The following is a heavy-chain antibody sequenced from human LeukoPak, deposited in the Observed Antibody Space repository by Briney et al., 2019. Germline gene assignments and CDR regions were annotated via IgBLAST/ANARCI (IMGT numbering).Heavy chain of an antibody. Sequence: VASVKVSCKASGYTFTSSYMHWVRQAPGQGLEWMGIINPSGGSTRYAQKFQGRVIMTRDTSTSTVDMELSSLRSEDTAVYYCARSSGRSPNRDYMDVWGKGTTVIIS. D-gene: IGHD1-14*01. CDR1: GYTFTSSY. CDR2: INPSGGST. CDR3: ARSSGRSPNRDYMDV. V-gene: IGHV1-46*01. J-gene: IGHJ6*03.